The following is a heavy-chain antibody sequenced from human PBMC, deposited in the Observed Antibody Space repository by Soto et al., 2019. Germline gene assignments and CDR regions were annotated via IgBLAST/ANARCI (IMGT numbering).Heavy chain of an antibody. V-gene: IGHV3-13*01. CDR2: IGTAGDT. J-gene: IGHJ6*02. CDR3: GRVSYSSSSPMNYYYYYGMDV. CDR1: GFTFSSYD. Sequence: EVQLVESGGGLVQPGGSLRLSCAASGFTFSSYDMHWVRQATGKGLEWVSAIGTAGDTYYPGYVKCRFTISRENAKNSLYLQMNSLRAEDTALYYCGRVSYSSSSPMNYYYYYGMDVWGQGTTVTVSS. D-gene: IGHD6-6*01.